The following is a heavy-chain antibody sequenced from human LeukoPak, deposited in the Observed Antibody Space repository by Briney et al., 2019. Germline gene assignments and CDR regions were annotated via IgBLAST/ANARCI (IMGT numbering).Heavy chain of an antibody. CDR3: AKVHVGGRPWGYCGGDCYPDY. CDR1: GFTFSSYA. Sequence: GGSLRLSCAASGFTFSSYAMSWVRQAPGKGLEWVSAISGSGGSTYYADSVKGRFTISRDNSKNTLYLQMNSLRAEDTAVYYCAKVHVGGRPWGYCGGDCYPDYWGQGTLVTVSS. V-gene: IGHV3-23*01. J-gene: IGHJ4*02. CDR2: ISGSGGST. D-gene: IGHD2-21*02.